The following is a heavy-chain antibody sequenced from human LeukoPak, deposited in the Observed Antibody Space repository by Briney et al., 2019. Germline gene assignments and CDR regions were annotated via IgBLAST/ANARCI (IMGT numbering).Heavy chain of an antibody. D-gene: IGHD5-18*01. CDR3: ARPKTLGGYNYEFEF. CDR2: VYPATSDT. J-gene: IGHJ4*02. V-gene: IGHV5-51*01. Sequence: GESLKISCKGSGYSFPNYWIGWVRQMPGRGLEWIGIVYPATSDTTYSPSFQGQVTISADKSSSTAYLQWSSLKASDTAIYYCARPKTLGGYNYEFEFWGQGTLVTVSS. CDR1: GYSFPNYW.